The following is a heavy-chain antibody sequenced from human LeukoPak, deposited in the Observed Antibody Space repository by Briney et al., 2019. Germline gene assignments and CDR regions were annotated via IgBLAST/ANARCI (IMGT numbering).Heavy chain of an antibody. Sequence: GGSPRLSCAASGFTFRDYAMSWVRQAPEKGLEWVSTISHVGGTYYADSVRGRFTISRDDSKNMVYLQMDSLRAEDTAVYYCAKDREYDDSCDYNGWGQGTLVTVSS. CDR2: ISHVGGT. CDR3: AKDREYDDSCDYNG. D-gene: IGHD3-22*01. V-gene: IGHV3-23*01. J-gene: IGHJ4*02. CDR1: GFTFRDYA.